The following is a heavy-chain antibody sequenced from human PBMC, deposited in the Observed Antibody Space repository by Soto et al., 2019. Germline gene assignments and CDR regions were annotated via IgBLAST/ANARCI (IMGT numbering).Heavy chain of an antibody. Sequence: PSEPLSLTCTVSGGSISSGDYYWSWIRQPPGKGLEWIGYIYYSGSTYYNPSLKSRVTISVDTSKNRFSLKLSSVTAADTAVYYCARDSHGMDVWGQGTTVTVSS. CDR2: IYYSGST. CDR3: ARDSHGMDV. CDR1: GGSISSGDYY. J-gene: IGHJ6*02. V-gene: IGHV4-30-4*01.